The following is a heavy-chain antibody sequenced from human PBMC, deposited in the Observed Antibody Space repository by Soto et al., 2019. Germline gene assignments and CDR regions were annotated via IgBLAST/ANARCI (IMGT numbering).Heavy chain of an antibody. CDR3: ARLDYSSRGGSYYFYGTDV. CDR1: GGRFSSYA. Sequence: GASVKVSCKASGGRFSSYAFSWVRQAPGQGLEWMGGIIPFFGTTNYAQTFQGRATITADESTSTAYMELSSLRSEDTAMYYCARLDYSSRGGSYYFYGTDVWGQGTTVTVSS. CDR2: IIPFFGTT. V-gene: IGHV1-69*13. J-gene: IGHJ6*02. D-gene: IGHD6-13*01.